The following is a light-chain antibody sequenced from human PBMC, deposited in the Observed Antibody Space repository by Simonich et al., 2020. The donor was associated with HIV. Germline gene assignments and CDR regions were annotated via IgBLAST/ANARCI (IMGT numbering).Light chain of an antibody. CDR2: EVS. Sequence: QSALTQPASVSGPPGQSIPMSCTRTNSDVGGYVYVSWYQQHAGKAPKLMVYEVSKRPSVVPDRFSGSKSGNTASLTVSGLQAEDEAEYYCSSYAGSNNLVFGGGTKVTVL. CDR1: NSDVGGYVY. V-gene: IGLV2-8*01. CDR3: SSYAGSNNLV. J-gene: IGLJ2*01.